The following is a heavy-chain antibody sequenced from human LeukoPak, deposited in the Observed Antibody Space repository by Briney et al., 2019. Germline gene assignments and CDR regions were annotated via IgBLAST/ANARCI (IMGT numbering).Heavy chain of an antibody. J-gene: IGHJ4*02. CDR2: ISSSASSI. D-gene: IGHD6-19*01. Sequence: GGSLRLSCAASGLTFSHYEMNWVRQAPGKGLEWLSYISSSASSIYYADSVKGRFTISRDNAKKSVYLQVNSLRAEDTAVYYCARGPNSSGWIYYFDYWGQGTLVTVSS. CDR3: ARGPNSSGWIYYFDY. V-gene: IGHV3-48*03. CDR1: GLTFSHYE.